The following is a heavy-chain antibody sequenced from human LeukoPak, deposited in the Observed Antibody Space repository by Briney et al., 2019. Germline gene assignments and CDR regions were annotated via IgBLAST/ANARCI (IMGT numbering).Heavy chain of an antibody. CDR3: AKSLSLTVRGVPLADS. Sequence: GGSLRLSCAASGFTFHNYGMHWVRQAPGKGLEWVAVISYDGSNKYYGDSVKGRFTISRDNSKDTLYLQMNSLRAEDTAVYYCAKSLSLTVRGVPLADSWGQGTLVTVSS. CDR2: ISYDGSNK. V-gene: IGHV3-30*18. D-gene: IGHD3-10*01. CDR1: GFTFHNYG. J-gene: IGHJ4*02.